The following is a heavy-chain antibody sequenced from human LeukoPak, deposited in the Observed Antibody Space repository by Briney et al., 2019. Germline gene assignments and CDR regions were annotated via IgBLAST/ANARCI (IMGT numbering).Heavy chain of an antibody. D-gene: IGHD1-1*01. J-gene: IGHJ4*02. Sequence: PGGSLRLSCAASGFTFSNYWMHWVRQAPGKGLEWVSVISGSGGSTYYRDSVKGRFTISRDNSKNTVYLQMNSLRAEDTAVYYCAKDGTTTITFDYWGQGTLVAVSS. CDR3: AKDGTTTITFDY. CDR2: ISGSGGST. V-gene: IGHV3-23*01. CDR1: GFTFSNYW.